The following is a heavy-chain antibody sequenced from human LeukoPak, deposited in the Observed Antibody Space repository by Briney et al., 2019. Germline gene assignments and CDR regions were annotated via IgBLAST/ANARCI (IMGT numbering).Heavy chain of an antibody. CDR3: ARDSYYGSGSYSYYFDY. V-gene: IGHV4-4*07. CDR2: IYTSGST. J-gene: IGHJ4*02. Sequence: KTSETLSLTCTVSGGSISSYYWSWIRQPAGKGLEWIGRIYTSGSTNYNPSLKSRVTMSVDTSKNQFSLKLSSATAADTAVYYCARDSYYGSGSYSYYFDYWGQGTLVTVSS. D-gene: IGHD3-10*01. CDR1: GGSISSYY.